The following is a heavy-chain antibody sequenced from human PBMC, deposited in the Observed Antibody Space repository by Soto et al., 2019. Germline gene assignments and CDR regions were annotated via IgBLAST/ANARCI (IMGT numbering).Heavy chain of an antibody. J-gene: IGHJ1*01. CDR3: AKDGVVVTATTTEYFQH. CDR1: GFTFSSYA. D-gene: IGHD2-21*02. CDR2: ISGSGGST. Sequence: EVQLLESGGGLVQPGGSLRLSCAASGFTFSSYAMSWVRQAPGKGLEWVSAISGSGGSTYYADSVKGRFTISRDNSKNTLYLQMNSLRAEDTAVYYCAKDGVVVTATTTEYFQHWGQGTLVTVSS. V-gene: IGHV3-23*01.